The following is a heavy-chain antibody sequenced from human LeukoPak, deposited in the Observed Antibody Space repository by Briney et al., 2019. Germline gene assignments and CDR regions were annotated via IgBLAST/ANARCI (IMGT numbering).Heavy chain of an antibody. CDR2: ISRSSSYI. J-gene: IGHJ4*02. CDR3: ARRAGAYSHPYDY. Sequence: GGSLRLSCAVSGFTFSSYSMNWVRQAPGKGLEWVSSISRSSSYIYYSDSVKGRFTISRDNSKNTLYLQMNSLRAEDTAVYYCARRAGAYSHPYDYWGQGTLVTVSS. V-gene: IGHV3-21*04. D-gene: IGHD4/OR15-4a*01. CDR1: GFTFSSYS.